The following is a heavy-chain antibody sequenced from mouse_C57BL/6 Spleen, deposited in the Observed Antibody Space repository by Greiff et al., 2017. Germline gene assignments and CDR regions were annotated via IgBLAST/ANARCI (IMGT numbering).Heavy chain of an antibody. CDR3: AREHDGYFLYAMDY. Sequence: EVKLVESGGGLVKPGGSLKLSCAASGFTFSSYTMSWVRQTPEKRLEWVATISGGGGNTYYPDSVKGRFTISRDNAKNTLYLQMSSLMSEDTALYYCAREHDGYFLYAMDYWGQGTSVTVSS. V-gene: IGHV5-9*01. CDR1: GFTFSSYT. D-gene: IGHD2-3*01. J-gene: IGHJ4*01. CDR2: ISGGGGNT.